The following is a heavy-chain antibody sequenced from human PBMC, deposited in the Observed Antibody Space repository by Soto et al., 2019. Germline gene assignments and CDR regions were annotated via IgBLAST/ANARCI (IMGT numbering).Heavy chain of an antibody. J-gene: IGHJ4*02. D-gene: IGHD6-6*01. CDR3: AKSMGGIAARRAPGN. CDR2: ISWNSGSI. Sequence: EVQLVESGGGLVQPGRSLRLSCAASGFTFDDYAMHWVRQAPGKGLEWVSGISWNSGSIGYADSVKGRFTISRDNAKNSVYRQMKSVRAEDTALYYCAKSMGGIAARRAPGNWGQGTLVTVSS. CDR1: GFTFDDYA. V-gene: IGHV3-9*01.